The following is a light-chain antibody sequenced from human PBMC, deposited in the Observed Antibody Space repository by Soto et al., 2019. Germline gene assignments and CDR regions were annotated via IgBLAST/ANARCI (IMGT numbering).Light chain of an antibody. CDR3: SSCTSSSTPVV. J-gene: IGLJ2*01. Sequence: QSVLTQPASVSASPGQSITISCTGTSSDDGGYNCVSWYQQHPGKAPKLMIYDVSNWPSGASNRFSGSKSGNTASLTISGLQAEDEADYVCSSCTSSSTPVVFGGGTKLTVL. CDR1: SSDDGGYNC. CDR2: DVS. V-gene: IGLV2-14*01.